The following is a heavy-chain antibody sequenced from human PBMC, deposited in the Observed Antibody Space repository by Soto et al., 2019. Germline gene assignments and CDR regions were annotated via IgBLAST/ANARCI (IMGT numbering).Heavy chain of an antibody. J-gene: IGHJ5*02. Sequence: QVQLVESGGGVVQPGRSLRLSCAASGFTCSSYGMHWVRQAPGKGLEWVAVISYDGSNKYYADSVKGRFTISRANSKNTLYLQMHSLRAEDTAVYYCAKDMAEVRRRYFDWLFYHNWFDPWGQGTLVTVSS. D-gene: IGHD3-9*01. CDR3: AKDMAEVRRRYFDWLFYHNWFDP. V-gene: IGHV3-30*18. CDR1: GFTCSSYG. CDR2: ISYDGSNK.